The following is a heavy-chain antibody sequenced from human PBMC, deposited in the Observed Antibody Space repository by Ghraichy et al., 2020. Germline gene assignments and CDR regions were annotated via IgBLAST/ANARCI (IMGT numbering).Heavy chain of an antibody. CDR2: IYHGGST. J-gene: IGHJ6*02. CDR3: ATNKKFYGMDV. CDR1: GGSISSGNW. Sequence: SETLSLTCAVSGGSISSGNWWSWVRQPPGKGLEWIGEIYHGGSTNYNPSLKSRVTISVDKSKNQFSLRLSSVTAAHTAVYYCATNKKFYGMDVWGQGTTVTVSS. V-gene: IGHV4-4*02. D-gene: IGHD1/OR15-1a*01.